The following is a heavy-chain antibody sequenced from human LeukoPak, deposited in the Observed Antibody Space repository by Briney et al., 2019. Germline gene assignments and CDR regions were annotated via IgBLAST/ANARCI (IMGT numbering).Heavy chain of an antibody. Sequence: ASVKVSCKASGYTFTGYYMHWVRQAPGQGLEWMGWINPNSGGTNYAQKFQGRVTMTRDMSTSTVYMELSSLRSEDTAVYYCARDPRPYYYYMDVWGKGTTVTVSS. CDR1: GYTFTGYY. CDR3: ARDPRPYYYYMDV. CDR2: INPNSGGT. V-gene: IGHV1-2*02. J-gene: IGHJ6*03.